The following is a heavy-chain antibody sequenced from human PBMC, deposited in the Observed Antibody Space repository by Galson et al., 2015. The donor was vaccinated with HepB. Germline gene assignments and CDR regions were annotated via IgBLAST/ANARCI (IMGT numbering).Heavy chain of an antibody. Sequence: SLRLSCAASGFTFSDYYMDWVRQAPGKGLEWIGHARIKANSYSTEYAASVKGRFIISRDDSQSSLYLQMNSLKTEDTAAYYCCRVMVGTYAFDIWGLGTMVTVSS. V-gene: IGHV3-72*01. CDR1: GFTFSDYY. CDR3: CRVMVGTYAFDI. D-gene: IGHD3-10*02. J-gene: IGHJ3*02. CDR2: ARIKANSYST.